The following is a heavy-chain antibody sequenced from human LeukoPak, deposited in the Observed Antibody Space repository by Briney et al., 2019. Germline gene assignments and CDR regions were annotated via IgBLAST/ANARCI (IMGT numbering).Heavy chain of an antibody. J-gene: IGHJ1*01. Sequence: ASVKVSCKASGGTFSSYAISWVRQAPGQGLEWMGRIIPILGIANYAQKFQGRVTITADKSTSTAYMELSSLRSEDTAVYYCARQYDYGGLEYFQHWGQGTLVTVSS. V-gene: IGHV1-69*04. CDR3: ARQYDYGGLEYFQH. D-gene: IGHD4-23*01. CDR2: IIPILGIA. CDR1: GGTFSSYA.